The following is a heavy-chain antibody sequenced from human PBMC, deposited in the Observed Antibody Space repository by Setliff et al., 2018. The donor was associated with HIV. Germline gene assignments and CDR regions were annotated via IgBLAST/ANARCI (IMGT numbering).Heavy chain of an antibody. V-gene: IGHV4-30-4*08. CDR1: GGSISSGDYY. CDR3: AREIVGATGVSWYYFDY. J-gene: IGHJ4*02. CDR2: IYYSGST. D-gene: IGHD1-26*01. Sequence: KPSETLSLTCTVSGGSISSGDYYWSWIRQPPGKGLEWIGYIYYSGSTYYNPSLKSRVTISVDTSKNQFSLKLSSVTAADTAVYYCAREIVGATGVSWYYFDYWGQGTLVTVSS.